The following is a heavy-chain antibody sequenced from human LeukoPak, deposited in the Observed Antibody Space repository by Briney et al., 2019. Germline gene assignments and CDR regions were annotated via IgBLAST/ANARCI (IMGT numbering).Heavy chain of an antibody. D-gene: IGHD3-10*01. Sequence: VASVKVSCKASGYTFTSYGISWVRQAPGQGLEWMGWISAYNGNTNYAQKLQGRVTMTTDTSTSTAYMELRSLRSDDTAVYYCARDSGYYGSGPYYMDVWGKGTTVTVSS. CDR2: ISAYNGNT. V-gene: IGHV1-18*01. CDR1: GYTFTSYG. CDR3: ARDSGYYGSGPYYMDV. J-gene: IGHJ6*03.